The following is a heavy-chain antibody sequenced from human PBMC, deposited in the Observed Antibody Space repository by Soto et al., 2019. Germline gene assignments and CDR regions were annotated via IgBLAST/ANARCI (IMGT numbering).Heavy chain of an antibody. V-gene: IGHV3-30*18. CDR3: VKGYYYDSSGYLDY. Sequence: LRLSCAASGFTFSSYGMHWVRQAPGKGLEWVAVISYDGSNKYYADSVKGRFTIPRDNSKNTLYLQMNSLRAEDTAVYYCVKGYYYDSSGYLDYWGQGTLVTVSS. CDR2: ISYDGSNK. D-gene: IGHD3-22*01. CDR1: GFTFSSYG. J-gene: IGHJ4*02.